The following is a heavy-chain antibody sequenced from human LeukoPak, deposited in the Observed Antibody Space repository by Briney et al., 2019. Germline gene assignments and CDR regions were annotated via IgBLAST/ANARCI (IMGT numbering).Heavy chain of an antibody. CDR2: ISSSSSYI. V-gene: IGHV3-21*01. J-gene: IGHJ4*02. CDR1: GFTFSSYS. Sequence: PGGSLRLSCAASGFTFSSYSMNWVRQAPGKGLEWVSSISSSSSYIYYADSVKGRFTISRDSAKNSLYLQMNSLRAEDTAVYYCARPPTRTDSGLDYWGQGTLVTVSS. CDR3: ARPPTRTDSGLDY. D-gene: IGHD5-12*01.